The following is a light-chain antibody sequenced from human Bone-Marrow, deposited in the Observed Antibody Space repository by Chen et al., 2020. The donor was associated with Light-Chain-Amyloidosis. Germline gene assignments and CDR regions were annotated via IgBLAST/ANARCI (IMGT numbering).Light chain of an antibody. CDR1: NIGSTS. CDR2: DDS. Sequence: SYVLTQPSSVSVAPGQTATIACGGNNIGSTSVHWYQQTPGQAPLLVVYDDSDRPSGIPERLSGSTSGNTATLTISRVEAGDEADYCCQVWDRSSDRPVFGGVTKLTVL. V-gene: IGLV3-21*02. CDR3: QVWDRSSDRPV. J-gene: IGLJ3*02.